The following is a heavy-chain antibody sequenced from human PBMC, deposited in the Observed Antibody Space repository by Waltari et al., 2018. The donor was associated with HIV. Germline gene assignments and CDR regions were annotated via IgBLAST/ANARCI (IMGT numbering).Heavy chain of an antibody. CDR3: ARDWDVTTACMDV. V-gene: IGHV4-39*07. CDR1: GASLSSRSSF. D-gene: IGHD1-26*01. J-gene: IGHJ6*02. CDR2: LFYTGSS. Sequence: QVKLQESGPGLVTPSETLSLTCVVSGASLSSRSSFWGWIRQAPGKGLGWIGSLFYTGSSYYNPSLKSRVNISIDTLNNQFSLKMTSVTAADTAVYYCARDWDVTTACMDVWGQGTTVTVSS.